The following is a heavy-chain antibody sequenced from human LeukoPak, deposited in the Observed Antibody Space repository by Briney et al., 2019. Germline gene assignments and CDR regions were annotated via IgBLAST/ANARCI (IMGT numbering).Heavy chain of an antibody. J-gene: IGHJ3*02. D-gene: IGHD1-14*01. CDR2: ISDSGGIT. CDR3: AKGKINHDGAFDI. CDR1: GFKFDAYP. Sequence: GGSLKLSCAASGFKFDAYPMRWVRQAPGKGLEWVSSISDSGGITHYAESVRGRFSLSRDNFEKTLYLEMNRLSAEDTAVYYCAKGKINHDGAFDIWGQGTRVIVAS. V-gene: IGHV3-23*01.